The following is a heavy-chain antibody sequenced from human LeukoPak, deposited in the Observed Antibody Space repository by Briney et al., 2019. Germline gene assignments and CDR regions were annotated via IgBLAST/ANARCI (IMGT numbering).Heavy chain of an antibody. V-gene: IGHV1-69*06. CDR2: IIPIFGTA. CDR3: ALYGSGSFYYYYGMDV. D-gene: IGHD3-10*01. Sequence: GASVKVSCKASGGTFSSYAISWVRQAPGQGLEWMGGIIPIFGTANYAQKFQGRVTITADKSTSTAYMELSSLRSEDTAVYYGALYGSGSFYYYYGMDVWGKGTTVTVSS. J-gene: IGHJ6*04. CDR1: GGTFSSYA.